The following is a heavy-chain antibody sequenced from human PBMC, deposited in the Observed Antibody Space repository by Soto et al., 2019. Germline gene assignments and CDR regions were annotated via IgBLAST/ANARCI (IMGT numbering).Heavy chain of an antibody. CDR2: IYSGGST. Sequence: EVQVVESGGGLVQPGGSLRLSCSASGFTVSSDYMSWVRQAPGKGLEWVSVIYSGGSTYYADSVKDRFTISRDNSKNTMYLQMNGLRAEDTAVYYCASRTWTVWGQGTLVTVSA. J-gene: IGHJ4*02. V-gene: IGHV3-66*01. CDR3: ASRTWTV. D-gene: IGHD5-12*01. CDR1: GFTVSSDY.